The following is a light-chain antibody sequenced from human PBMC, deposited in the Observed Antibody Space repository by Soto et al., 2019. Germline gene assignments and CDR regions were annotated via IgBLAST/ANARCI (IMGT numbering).Light chain of an antibody. CDR2: GGF. Sequence: EIVLTQSPGTLSLSPGERVTLSCRASQSVSDTFIAWYQQKPGQAPRLLIYGGFYRPTGIPDRFSGSGSGTDFPLTITRLEPEDLAMYYCQQYVTSPWTFGQGTRLDIK. CDR1: QSVSDTF. V-gene: IGKV3-20*01. J-gene: IGKJ1*01. CDR3: QQYVTSPWT.